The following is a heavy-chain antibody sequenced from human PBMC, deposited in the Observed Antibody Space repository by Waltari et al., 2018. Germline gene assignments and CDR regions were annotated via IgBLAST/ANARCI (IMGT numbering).Heavy chain of an antibody. CDR1: GGSIRSGSYY. Sequence: QVQLQESGPGLVKPSQTLSLTCTVSGGSIRSGSYYWSWIRQPAGKGLEWIGLIYTSGSTNYNPSLKSRVTISVDTSKNQFSLKLSSVTAADTAVYYCASTFYDSSGYYFDYWGQGTLVTVSS. CDR2: IYTSGST. D-gene: IGHD3-22*01. J-gene: IGHJ4*02. V-gene: IGHV4-61*02. CDR3: ASTFYDSSGYYFDY.